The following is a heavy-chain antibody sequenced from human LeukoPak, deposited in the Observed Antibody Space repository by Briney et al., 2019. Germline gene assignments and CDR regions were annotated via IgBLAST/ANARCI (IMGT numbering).Heavy chain of an antibody. Sequence: PSQTLSLTCTVSGGSISSGGYYWSWIRQHPGQGLEWIGYIYYSGSTYYNPSLKSRVTISVDTSKNQFSLKLSSVTAADTAVYYCARDRPWYYDSSGYSYYYYGMDVWGQGTTVTVSS. CDR1: GGSISSGGYY. V-gene: IGHV4-31*03. CDR2: IYYSGST. J-gene: IGHJ6*02. CDR3: ARDRPWYYDSSGYSYYYYGMDV. D-gene: IGHD3-22*01.